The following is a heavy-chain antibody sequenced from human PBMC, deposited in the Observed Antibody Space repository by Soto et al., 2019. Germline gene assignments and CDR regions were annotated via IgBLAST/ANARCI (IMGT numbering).Heavy chain of an antibody. CDR1: GFTFNTYW. J-gene: IGHJ5*02. CDR3: ARDVWDYWGNPDH. CDR2: INPSGAST. D-gene: IGHD1-7*01. Sequence: QVQLVQSGAEVKKPGAAVKVACKTSGFTFNTYWMHWVRQAPGQGLEWMGIINPSGASTSYAQKFQCRVTMTRDTATSTVYMELRSLRCEDTAVYYCARDVWDYWGNPDHWGQGTLGNVSS. V-gene: IGHV1-46*02.